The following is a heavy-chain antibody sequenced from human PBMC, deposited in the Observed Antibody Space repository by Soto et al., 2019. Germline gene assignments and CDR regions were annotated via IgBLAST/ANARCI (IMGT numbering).Heavy chain of an antibody. Sequence: QVQLVQSGAEVKKPGASVKVSCKASGYTFTGYYMHWVRQAPGQGLEWMGWINPNSGGTNYAQKFQGRVTMTRDTSISTAYMELSRLRSDDTAVYYCARDQIRITMIVVVIPWFDPWGQGTLVTVSS. CDR2: INPNSGGT. D-gene: IGHD3-22*01. J-gene: IGHJ5*02. CDR1: GYTFTGYY. V-gene: IGHV1-2*02. CDR3: ARDQIRITMIVVVIPWFDP.